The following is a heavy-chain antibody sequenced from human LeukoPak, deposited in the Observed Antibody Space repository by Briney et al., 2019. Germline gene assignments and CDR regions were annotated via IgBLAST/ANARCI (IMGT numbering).Heavy chain of an antibody. D-gene: IGHD2-2*01. Sequence: QTGGSLRLSCVASGFTFDDYAMHWVRQAPGKGLEWVSGISWNSGNIDYGDSVKGRFTISRDNSKNTLYLQMNSLRAEDTAVYYCAKVEYQLLNSDGFDYWGQGTLVTVSS. J-gene: IGHJ4*02. CDR1: GFTFDDYA. CDR2: ISWNSGNI. V-gene: IGHV3-9*01. CDR3: AKVEYQLLNSDGFDY.